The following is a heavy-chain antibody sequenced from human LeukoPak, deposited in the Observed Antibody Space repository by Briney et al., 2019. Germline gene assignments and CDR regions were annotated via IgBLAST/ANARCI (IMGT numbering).Heavy chain of an antibody. CDR1: GFTFSSYS. Sequence: GGSLRLSCAASGFTFSSYSMNWVRQATGKGLEWVSSISSSSSYIYYADSVKGRFTISRDNAKNSLYLQMNSLRAEDTAVYYCARDRTIDFSNGVCYSRGAFDIWREGTMVTLSS. CDR2: ISSSSSYI. D-gene: IGHD2-8*01. V-gene: IGHV3-21*01. J-gene: IGHJ3*02. CDR3: ARDRTIDFSNGVCYSRGAFDI.